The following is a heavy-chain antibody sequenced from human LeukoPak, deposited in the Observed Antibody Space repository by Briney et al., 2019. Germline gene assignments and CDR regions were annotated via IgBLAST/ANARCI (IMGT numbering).Heavy chain of an antibody. CDR1: GFTFSDNG. CDR3: ARDRLQGYYYGMDV. Sequence: GGSLRLSCAASGFTFSDNGMHWVRQAPGKGLEWLAVISNDGINIYYGDSVKGRFTISRDNPKNTLYLEMNSLKPEDTAVYYCARDRLQGYYYGMDVWGQGTTVTVSS. J-gene: IGHJ6*02. V-gene: IGHV3-30*03. CDR2: ISNDGINI. D-gene: IGHD2-15*01.